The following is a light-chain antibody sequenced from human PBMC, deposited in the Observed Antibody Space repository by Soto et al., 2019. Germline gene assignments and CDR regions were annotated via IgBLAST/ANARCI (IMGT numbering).Light chain of an antibody. CDR3: NSYTSRSTYV. CDR1: SSDVGAFDY. J-gene: IGLJ1*01. Sequence: QSALTQPASVSGSPGQSITISCTGTSSDVGAFDYISWHQQRPGKAQKLLIYQVSNRPSGVSNRFSGSTSGSTSSLSISGLPAEDEDDYCCNSYTSRSTYVFGPGTKVTVL. V-gene: IGLV2-14*01. CDR2: QVS.